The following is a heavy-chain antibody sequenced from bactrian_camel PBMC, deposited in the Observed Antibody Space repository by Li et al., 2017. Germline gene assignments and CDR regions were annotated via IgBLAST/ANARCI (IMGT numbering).Heavy chain of an antibody. J-gene: IGHJ6*01. D-gene: IGHD1*01. CDR3: AADLGPCQVRGRNLVPRPTTFGY. CDR2: IYNGAGGTKI. V-gene: IGHV3-2*01. Sequence: VQLVESGGGSVQAGGSLTLSCAASGITFTSYYLTWVRRPPGKGLEWVATIYNGAGGTKIYVEDSLKGRFDISKDNRQNALYLEMTTLKPDDTAVCYCAADLGPCQVRGRNLVPRPTTFGYWGQGTQVTVS. CDR1: GITFTSYY.